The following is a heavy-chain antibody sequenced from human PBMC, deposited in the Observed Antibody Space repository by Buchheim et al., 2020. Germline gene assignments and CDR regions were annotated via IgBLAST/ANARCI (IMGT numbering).Heavy chain of an antibody. V-gene: IGHV3-21*01. Sequence: EVQLVESGGGPVKPGGSLRLSCAASGFTFSNYAMNWVRQAPGKGLEWVSSISSGSAYIYYADSLKGRFTLSRDDAKNSVYLQMNSLRAEDTAVYYCAFIEGATYNAFDFWGQGT. CDR1: GFTFSNYA. CDR3: AFIEGATYNAFDF. J-gene: IGHJ3*01. CDR2: ISSGSAYI. D-gene: IGHD1-26*01.